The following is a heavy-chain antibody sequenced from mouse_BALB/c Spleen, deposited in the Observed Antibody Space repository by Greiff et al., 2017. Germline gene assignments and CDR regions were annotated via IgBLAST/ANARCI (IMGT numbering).Heavy chain of an antibody. CDR3: TRVYDYYYAMDY. D-gene: IGHD2-3*01. CDR1: GFTFSSYT. Sequence: EVKLVESGGGLVKPGGSLKLSCAASGFTFSSYTMSWVRQTPEKRLEWVATISSGGSYTYYPDSVKGRFTISRDNAKNTLYLQMSSLKSEDTAMYYCTRVYDYYYAMDYWGQGTSVTVSS. V-gene: IGHV5-6-4*01. CDR2: ISSGGSYT. J-gene: IGHJ4*01.